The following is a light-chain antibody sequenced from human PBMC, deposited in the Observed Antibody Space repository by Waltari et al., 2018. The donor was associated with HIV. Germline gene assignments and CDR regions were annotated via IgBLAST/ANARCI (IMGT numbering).Light chain of an antibody. Sequence: QSVLTQPPSVSGAPGQRVTIPCTGSSSNIGAGSDVHWYQQLPGTAPKLLIFGNSNRPSGVPDRFSGSKSGTSASLAITGLRAEDEADYYCQSYDSSLSGATVFGTGTKVTV. J-gene: IGLJ1*01. CDR3: QSYDSSLSGATV. CDR1: SSNIGAGSD. V-gene: IGLV1-40*01. CDR2: GNS.